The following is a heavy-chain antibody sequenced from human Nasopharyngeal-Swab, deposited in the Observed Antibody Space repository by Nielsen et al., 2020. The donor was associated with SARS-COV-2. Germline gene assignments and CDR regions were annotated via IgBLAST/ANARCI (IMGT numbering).Heavy chain of an antibody. D-gene: IGHD1-26*01. J-gene: IGHJ4*02. CDR3: AKARGVVGALSYFDY. CDR2: ISYDGSNK. CDR1: GFTFSSYG. V-gene: IGHV3-30*18. Sequence: LSLTCAASGFTFSSYGMHWVRQAPGKGLEWVAVISYDGSNKYYADSVKGRFTISRDNSKNTLYLQMSSLRAEDTALYYCAKARGVVGALSYFDYWGQGTLVTVSS.